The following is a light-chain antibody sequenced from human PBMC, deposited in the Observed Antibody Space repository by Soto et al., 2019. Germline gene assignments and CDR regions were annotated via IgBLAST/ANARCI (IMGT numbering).Light chain of an antibody. CDR1: QSVSGY. Sequence: EIVLTQSPAILSLSPGERATLSCRASQSVSGYLAWFQQIPGQAPRLLIYDTSNRATGIPARFSGSGSGTDYPLTISSLEPEDFAHYYCQQGSNWQTTFGEVTKVEI. V-gene: IGKV3-11*01. CDR3: QQGSNWQTT. CDR2: DTS. J-gene: IGKJ2*01.